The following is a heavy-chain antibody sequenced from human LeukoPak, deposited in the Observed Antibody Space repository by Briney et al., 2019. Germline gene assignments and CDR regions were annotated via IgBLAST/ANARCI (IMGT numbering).Heavy chain of an antibody. CDR3: ARDQDGSYLDY. Sequence: QPGGSLRLSCAASGFTFSSYWMHWVRQAPGKGLVWGSRINSDGSSTRYADSVKGRFTISRDNAKNTLYLQMNSLRAEDTAVFYCARDQDGSYLDYWGQGTLVTVSS. J-gene: IGHJ4*02. D-gene: IGHD1-26*01. CDR1: GFTFSSYW. V-gene: IGHV3-74*01. CDR2: INSDGSST.